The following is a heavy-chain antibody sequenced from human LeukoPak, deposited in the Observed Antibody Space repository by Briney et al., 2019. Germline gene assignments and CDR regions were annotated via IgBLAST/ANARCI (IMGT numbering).Heavy chain of an antibody. CDR1: GYTFTSYD. Sequence: GASVKVSCKASGYTFTSYDINWVRQATGQGLEWMGWMNPNSGNTGYAQKFQGRVTITRNTSISTAYMELSSLRSEDTAVYYCARGAWGVTKGDYYYYYYMDVWGKGTTVTVSS. V-gene: IGHV1-8*03. CDR3: ARGAWGVTKGDYYYYYYMDV. CDR2: MNPNSGNT. J-gene: IGHJ6*03. D-gene: IGHD4-17*01.